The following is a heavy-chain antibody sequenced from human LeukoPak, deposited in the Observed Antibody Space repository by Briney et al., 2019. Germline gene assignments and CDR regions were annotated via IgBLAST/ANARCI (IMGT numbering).Heavy chain of an antibody. Sequence: PSETLSLTCTVSGGSISSYYWSWIRQPPGKGLEWIGYIYYSGSTNYNPSLKSRVTISVDTSKNQFSLKLSSVTAADTAVYYCARRGVGRGAVDYWGQGTLVTVSS. V-gene: IGHV4-59*08. CDR1: GGSISSYY. CDR2: IYYSGST. J-gene: IGHJ4*02. D-gene: IGHD5-12*01. CDR3: ARRGVGRGAVDY.